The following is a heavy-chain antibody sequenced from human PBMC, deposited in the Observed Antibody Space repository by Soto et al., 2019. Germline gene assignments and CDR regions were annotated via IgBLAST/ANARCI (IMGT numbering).Heavy chain of an antibody. CDR1: GYSFTSYW. D-gene: IGHD3-9*01. CDR3: ARMWEGRNLGYFDGPRHFDY. V-gene: IGHV5-51*01. J-gene: IGHJ4*02. Sequence: GESLKISCKGSGYSFTSYWIGWVRQMPGKGLEWMGIIYPGDSDTRYSPSFQGQVTISADKSISTAYLQWSSLKASDTAMYYCARMWEGRNLGYFDGPRHFDYWGQGTLVTVSS. CDR2: IYPGDSDT.